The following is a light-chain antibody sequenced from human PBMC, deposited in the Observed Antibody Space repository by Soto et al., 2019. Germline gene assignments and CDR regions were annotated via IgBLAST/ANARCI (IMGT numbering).Light chain of an antibody. CDR1: SSDIGGYNY. CDR3: SSFAGGPYV. CDR2: HVS. J-gene: IGLJ1*01. Sequence: QSVLTQPRSGSGSPGQSGAISCTGTSSDIGGYNYVSWYQQHPGRAPKLVIYHVSKRPSGVPDRFSGSKSGNTASLTISGLQAEDEADYYCSSFAGGPYVFGTGTKVTVL. V-gene: IGLV2-11*01.